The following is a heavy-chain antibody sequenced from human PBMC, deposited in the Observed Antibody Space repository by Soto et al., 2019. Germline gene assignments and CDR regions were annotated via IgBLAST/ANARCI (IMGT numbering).Heavy chain of an antibody. D-gene: IGHD2-8*01. CDR3: AKIEMGWFAH. CDR1: GFSFFSYA. CDR2: ISGSGGHT. Sequence: EVQLLESGGHVVQPGESLRLSCTGSGFSFFSYAMSWVRQAPGKGLEWVSIISGSGGHTYYADSVKGRFVVSRDNDKNTVYLQMSSLTSEDRAVYFCAKIEMGWFAHWGQGTQVTVSS. V-gene: IGHV3-23*01. J-gene: IGHJ5*02.